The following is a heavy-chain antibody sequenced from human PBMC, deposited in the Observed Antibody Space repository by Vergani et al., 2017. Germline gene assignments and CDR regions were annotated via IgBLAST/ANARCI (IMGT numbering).Heavy chain of an antibody. V-gene: IGHV3-23*01. CDR1: GLTFSSYA. Sequence: EVQLLESGGGLVQPGGSLRLSCAASGLTFSSYAMSWVRQAPGKGLEWVSAISGSGGSTYYADPVKGRFTISGDNSKNTLYLQMNSLRAEDTAVYYGAEAVVVAAHGRKLDYWGQGTLVTVSS. CDR3: AEAVVVAAHGRKLDY. J-gene: IGHJ4*02. D-gene: IGHD2-15*01. CDR2: ISGSGGST.